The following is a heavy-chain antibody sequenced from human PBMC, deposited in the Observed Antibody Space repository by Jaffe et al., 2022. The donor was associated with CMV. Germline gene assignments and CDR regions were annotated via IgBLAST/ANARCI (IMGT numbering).Heavy chain of an antibody. V-gene: IGHV3-30*18. J-gene: IGHJ4*02. Sequence: QVQLVESGGGVVQPGRSLRLSCAASGFTFNSYGMHWVRQAPGKGLEWLTVISYDGSHQYYADSVKGRFTVSRDNSKNTLYLQMNSLRLEDTAIYYCAKFYYRMSTVIATFDYWGQGSLVTVSS. CDR2: ISYDGSHQ. CDR1: GFTFNSYG. CDR3: AKFYYRMSTVIATFDY. D-gene: IGHD2-21*01.